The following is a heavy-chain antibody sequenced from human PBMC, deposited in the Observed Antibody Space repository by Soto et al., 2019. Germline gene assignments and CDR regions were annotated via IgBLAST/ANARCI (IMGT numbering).Heavy chain of an antibody. J-gene: IGHJ5*02. CDR1: GGSISSGAYY. CDR3: ARFPYGGGYWFDP. CDR2: MYYIGST. Sequence: PSETLSLTCTVSGGSISSGAYYWSWIRQHPGKGLEWIGYMYYIGSTYYNPSLTSRVTISIYTSKNQFSLKLSSVTAADTAVYSCARFPYGGGYWFDPWGERPLITFSS. D-gene: IGHD3-10*01. V-gene: IGHV4-31*03.